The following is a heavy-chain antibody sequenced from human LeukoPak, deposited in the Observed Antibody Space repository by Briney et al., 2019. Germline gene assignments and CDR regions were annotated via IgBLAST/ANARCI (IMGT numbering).Heavy chain of an antibody. CDR2: ISYDGSNK. J-gene: IGHJ4*02. Sequence: GGSLRLSCAASGFTFSSYGMHWVRQAPGKGLEWMAVISYDGSNKYYADSVKGRFTISRDNSKNTLYLQMNSLRAEDTAVYYCAKSGLRYFDWFNFDYWGQGTLVTVSS. CDR3: AKSGLRYFDWFNFDY. V-gene: IGHV3-30*18. CDR1: GFTFSSYG. D-gene: IGHD3-9*01.